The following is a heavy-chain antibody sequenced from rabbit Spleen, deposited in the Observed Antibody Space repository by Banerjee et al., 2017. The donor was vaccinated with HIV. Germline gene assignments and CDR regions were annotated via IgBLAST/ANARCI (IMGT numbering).Heavy chain of an antibody. Sequence: QEQLEESGGDLVKPEGSLTLTCTASGFSFSSSYWICWVRQAPGKGLEWIGCIYTGGSGSTYYASWVKGRFTISSDNAQNTVDLQMNSLTPADTATYFCARNADGGWDLWGPGTLVTVS. CDR3: ARNADGGWDL. CDR2: IYTGGSGST. V-gene: IGHV1S45*01. CDR1: GFSFSSSYW. J-gene: IGHJ4*01. D-gene: IGHD4-1*01.